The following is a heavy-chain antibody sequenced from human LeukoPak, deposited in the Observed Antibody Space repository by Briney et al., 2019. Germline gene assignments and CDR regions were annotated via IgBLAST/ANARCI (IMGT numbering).Heavy chain of an antibody. CDR3: ASIAARLKHFDY. V-gene: IGHV4-59*01. J-gene: IGHJ4*02. Sequence: PSQTLSLTCTVSGGSISSYYWSWIRQPPGKGLEWIGYIYYSGSTNYNPSLKSRVTISVDTSKNQFSLKLSSVTAADTAVYYCASIAARLKHFDYWGQGTLVTVSS. CDR1: GGSISSYY. CDR2: IYYSGST. D-gene: IGHD6-6*01.